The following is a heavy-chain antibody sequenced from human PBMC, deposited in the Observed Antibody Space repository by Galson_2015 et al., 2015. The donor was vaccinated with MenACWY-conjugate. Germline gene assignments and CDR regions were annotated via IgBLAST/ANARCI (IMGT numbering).Heavy chain of an antibody. Sequence: SVKVSCKASGYTFTSYGISWVRQAPGQGLEWMGIINPSGGSTSYAQKFQGRVTMTRDTSTSTVYMELNSLGSEDTAVYYCARLGDYGDYEWDYGGQGTVVTVSS. J-gene: IGHJ4*02. D-gene: IGHD4-17*01. V-gene: IGHV1-46*01. CDR2: INPSGGST. CDR1: GYTFTSYG. CDR3: ARLGDYGDYEWDY.